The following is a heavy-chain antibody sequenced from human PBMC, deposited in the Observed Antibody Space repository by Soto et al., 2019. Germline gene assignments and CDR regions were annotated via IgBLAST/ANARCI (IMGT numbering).Heavy chain of an antibody. Sequence: QVQLVQSGAEVKKPGSSVKVSCKASGGTFSSYTISWVRQAPGQGLEWMGRIIPILGIANYAQKFQGRVTITADKSTSTAYRELSSLRSEDTAVYYCARAPMGSGWFPFDYWGQGTLVTVSS. CDR2: IIPILGIA. V-gene: IGHV1-69*02. D-gene: IGHD6-19*01. J-gene: IGHJ4*02. CDR3: ARAPMGSGWFPFDY. CDR1: GGTFSSYT.